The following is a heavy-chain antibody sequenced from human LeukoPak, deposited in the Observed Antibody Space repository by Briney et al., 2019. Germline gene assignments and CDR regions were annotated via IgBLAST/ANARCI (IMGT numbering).Heavy chain of an antibody. CDR1: GFTFDDYA. CDR2: ISWNSGSI. D-gene: IGHD1-26*01. J-gene: IGHJ3*02. Sequence: GGSLRLFCAASGFTFDDYAMHWVRHAPGKGLEWVSGISWNSGSIGYADSVKGRFTISRDNAKNSLYLQMNSLRAEDTAVYYCARAGGTYGIAFDIWGQGTMVTVSS. CDR3: ARAGGTYGIAFDI. V-gene: IGHV3-9*01.